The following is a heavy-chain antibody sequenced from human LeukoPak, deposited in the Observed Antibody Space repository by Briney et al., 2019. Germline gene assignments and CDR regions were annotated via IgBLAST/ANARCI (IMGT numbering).Heavy chain of an antibody. Sequence: PGGSPRLSCVASGFTFSTYSMNWVRQAPGKGLEWVANIKQDGSEKYYVDSVKGRFTISRDNAKNSLYLQMNSLRAEDTAVYYCAREQDIVVVPAATDYWGQGTLVTVSS. V-gene: IGHV3-7*01. CDR2: IKQDGSEK. CDR1: GFTFSTYS. J-gene: IGHJ4*02. D-gene: IGHD2-2*01. CDR3: AREQDIVVVPAATDY.